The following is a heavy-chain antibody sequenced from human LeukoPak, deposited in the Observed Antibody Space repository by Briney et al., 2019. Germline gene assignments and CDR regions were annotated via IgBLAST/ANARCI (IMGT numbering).Heavy chain of an antibody. V-gene: IGHV3-30-3*01. CDR3: ARSLGEWLRFDSDYYYYGMDV. J-gene: IGHJ6*02. CDR1: GFTFSSYA. D-gene: IGHD5-12*01. CDR2: ISYDGSNK. Sequence: GGSLRLSCAASGFTFSSYAMHWVRQAPGKGLEWVAVISYDGSNKYYADSVKGRFTISRDNSKNTLYLQMNSLRAEDTAVYYCARSLGEWLRFDSDYYYYGMDVWGQGTTVTVSS.